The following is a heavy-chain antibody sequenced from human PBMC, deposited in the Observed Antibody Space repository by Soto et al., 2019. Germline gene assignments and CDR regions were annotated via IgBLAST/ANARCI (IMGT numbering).Heavy chain of an antibody. CDR2: IYLGDSET. D-gene: IGHD3-22*01. CDR3: ARPRGNYDSSGYGAFDI. J-gene: IGHJ3*02. Sequence: PGGSLKISCKHSGFNFPTFWIAWVRQMPGKGLEWMGVIYLGDSETTYGPSFQGHVTISADKSISTAYLQWSSLKASDTAMYYCARPRGNYDSSGYGAFDIWGQGTMVTVSS. V-gene: IGHV5-51*01. CDR1: GFNFPTFW.